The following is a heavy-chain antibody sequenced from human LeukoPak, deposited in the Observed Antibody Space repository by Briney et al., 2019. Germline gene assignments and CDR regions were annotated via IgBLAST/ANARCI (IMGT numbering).Heavy chain of an antibody. V-gene: IGHV3-48*03. D-gene: IGHD4-17*01. Sequence: PRGSLRLSCAASGFTFSSYEMNWVRQAPGKGLEWVSYISSSGSTIYYADSVKGRFTISRDNAKNSLYLQMNSLRAEDTAVYYCARDIGDYGDYFRENYFDYWGQGTLVTVSS. CDR2: ISSSGSTI. J-gene: IGHJ4*02. CDR1: GFTFSSYE. CDR3: ARDIGDYGDYFRENYFDY.